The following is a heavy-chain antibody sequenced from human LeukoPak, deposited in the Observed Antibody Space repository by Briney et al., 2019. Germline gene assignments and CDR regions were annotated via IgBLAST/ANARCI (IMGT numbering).Heavy chain of an antibody. CDR3: ARVRSSWYYFDY. J-gene: IGHJ4*02. CDR1: GFTFSSYS. D-gene: IGHD6-13*01. CDR2: ISSSSSYI. V-gene: IGHV3-21*01. Sequence: GGSLRLSCAASGFTFSSYSINWVRQAPGKRLEWVSSISSSSSYIYYADSVKGRFTISRYNAKNSLYLQMNSLRAEDTAVYYCARVRSSWYYFDYWGQGTLVTVSS.